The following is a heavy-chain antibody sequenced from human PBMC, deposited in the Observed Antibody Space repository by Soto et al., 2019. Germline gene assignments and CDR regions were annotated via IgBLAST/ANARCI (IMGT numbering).Heavy chain of an antibody. V-gene: IGHV1-2*04. CDR2: INPNSGGT. Sequence: ASVKVSCKASGYTFTGYYMHWVRQAPGQGLEWMGWINPNSGGTNYAQKFQGWVTMTMDTSISTAYMELSRLRSDDTAVYYCARATGPSIAVAGIDYWGQGTLVTVSS. D-gene: IGHD6-19*01. CDR1: GYTFTGYY. J-gene: IGHJ4*02. CDR3: ARATGPSIAVAGIDY.